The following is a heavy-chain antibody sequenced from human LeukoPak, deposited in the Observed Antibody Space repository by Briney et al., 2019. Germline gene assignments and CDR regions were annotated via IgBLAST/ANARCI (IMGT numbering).Heavy chain of an antibody. V-gene: IGHV3-30*18. CDR2: ISYDGSHK. CDR3: AKRRTEYHYDGSGLDY. Sequence: QAGGSLRLSCAASGFTFSSHDMHWVRQAAGKGLESVAGISYDGSHKLYADSVKGRFTISRDNSKNTLYLQMNSLRPDDTAVYYCAKRRTEYHYDGSGLDYWGQGTLVTVSS. J-gene: IGHJ4*02. D-gene: IGHD3-22*01. CDR1: GFTFSSHD.